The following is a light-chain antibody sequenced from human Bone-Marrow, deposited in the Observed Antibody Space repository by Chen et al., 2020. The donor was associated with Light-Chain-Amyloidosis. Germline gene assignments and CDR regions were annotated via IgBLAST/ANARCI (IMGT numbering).Light chain of an antibody. J-gene: IGKJ1*01. Sequence: EIVMTQSPATLSVPPGERATLSCRASQSVSSNLAWYQQKPGQAPRLLIYGASTRATGIPARFSGSGSGTEFTLTISSLQSEDFAVYYCQQYYGTPWTFGQGTKVEIK. CDR3: QQYYGTPWT. CDR1: QSVSSN. V-gene: IGKV3-15*01. CDR2: GAS.